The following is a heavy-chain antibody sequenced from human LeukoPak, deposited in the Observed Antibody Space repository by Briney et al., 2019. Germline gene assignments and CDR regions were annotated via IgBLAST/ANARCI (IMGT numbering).Heavy chain of an antibody. Sequence: TSETLSLTCTVSGGSISSSSYYWGWIRQPPGKGLEWTGSIYYSGSTYYNPSLKSRVTISVDTSKNQFSLKLSSVTAADTAVYYCARRVGDYGDYWGQGTLVTVSS. J-gene: IGHJ4*02. CDR1: GGSISSSSYY. CDR3: ARRVGDYGDY. V-gene: IGHV4-39*01. D-gene: IGHD4-17*01. CDR2: IYYSGST.